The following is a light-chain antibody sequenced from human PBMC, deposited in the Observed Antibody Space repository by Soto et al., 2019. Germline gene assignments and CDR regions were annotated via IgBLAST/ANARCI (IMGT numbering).Light chain of an antibody. Sequence: QSVLTQSPSASGTPGQRVIISCSGTSXNIGTNYVYWYQQLPGTAPKVLIYSNDKRPSGVPNRFSGSKSGTSASLAISGLRSEDEADYYCAAWDDSLSGPLFGGGTK. CDR3: AAWDDSLSGPL. J-gene: IGLJ2*01. V-gene: IGLV1-47*01. CDR2: SND. CDR1: SXNIGTNY.